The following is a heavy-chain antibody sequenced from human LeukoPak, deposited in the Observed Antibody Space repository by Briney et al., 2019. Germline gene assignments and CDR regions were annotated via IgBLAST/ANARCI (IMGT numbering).Heavy chain of an antibody. Sequence: PSETLSLTCAVYGGSFSGYYWSWIRQPPGKGLEWIGEINHSGSTNYNPSLKSRVTISVDTSKNQFPLKLSSVTAADTAVYYCAMGPLGGWSDYWGQGTLVTVSS. J-gene: IGHJ4*02. CDR3: AMGPLGGWSDY. D-gene: IGHD6-19*01. V-gene: IGHV4-34*01. CDR2: INHSGST. CDR1: GGSFSGYY.